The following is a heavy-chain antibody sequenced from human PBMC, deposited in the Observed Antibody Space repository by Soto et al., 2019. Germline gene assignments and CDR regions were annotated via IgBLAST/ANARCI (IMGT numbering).Heavy chain of an antibody. CDR2: IWYDGSNK. CDR3: ARDLYDFWSGYYSSPPAY. D-gene: IGHD3-3*01. V-gene: IGHV3-33*01. Sequence: PGGSPRLSCAASGFTFSSYGMHWVRQAPGKGLEWVAVIWYDGSNKYYADSVKGRFTISRDNSKNTLYLQMNSLRAEDTAVYYCARDLYDFWSGYYSSPPAYWGQGTLVTVSS. CDR1: GFTFSSYG. J-gene: IGHJ4*02.